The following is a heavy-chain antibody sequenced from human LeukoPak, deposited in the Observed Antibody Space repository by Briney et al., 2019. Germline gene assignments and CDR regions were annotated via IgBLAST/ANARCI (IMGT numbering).Heavy chain of an antibody. CDR1: GFTFSSYA. Sequence: GGSLRLSCAASGFTFSSYAMHWVRQAPGKGLEYVSAISSNGGSTYYANSVKGRFTISRDNSKNTLYLQMGSLRAEDMAVYYCARVKLRFLGWLPDYWGQGTLVTVSS. CDR2: ISSNGGST. J-gene: IGHJ4*02. D-gene: IGHD3-3*01. CDR3: ARVKLRFLGWLPDY. V-gene: IGHV3-64*01.